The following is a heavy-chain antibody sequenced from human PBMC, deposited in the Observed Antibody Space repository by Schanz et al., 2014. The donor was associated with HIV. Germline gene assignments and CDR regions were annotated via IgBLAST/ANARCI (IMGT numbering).Heavy chain of an antibody. CDR3: ARNEYNLLPLDS. Sequence: QVQLVQSAAEMKKPGASVKVSCKASGYTFTDYFIHWVRQAPGEGLEWMGWIRPNSGETYYVKKFQGRVTMARDTSNSTAYMEMNRLTSDDTAVYFCARNEYNLLPLDSWGQGTLVIVSS. D-gene: IGHD1-20*01. CDR2: IRPNSGET. J-gene: IGHJ4*02. V-gene: IGHV1-2*02. CDR1: GYTFTDYF.